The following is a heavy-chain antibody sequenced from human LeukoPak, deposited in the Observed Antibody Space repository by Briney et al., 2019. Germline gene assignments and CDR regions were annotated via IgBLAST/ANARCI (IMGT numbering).Heavy chain of an antibody. D-gene: IGHD6-13*01. V-gene: IGHV3-11*01. J-gene: IGHJ6*02. Sequence: PGGSLRLSYAASGFSFSDSYMTWIRQAPGKGLECIAYISSSETTTWYADSVKGRYTISRDNAKKSLYLQMNNLSAEYTAVYYCVRVLAAGFRMDVWGQGTTVTIS. CDR2: ISSSETTT. CDR3: VRVLAAGFRMDV. CDR1: GFSFSDSY.